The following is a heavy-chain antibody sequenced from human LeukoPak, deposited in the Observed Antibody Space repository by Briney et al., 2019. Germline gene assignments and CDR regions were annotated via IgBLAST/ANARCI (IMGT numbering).Heavy chain of an antibody. Sequence: ASVKVSCKASGYTFTSYGISWVRQAPGQGLEWMGWISAYNGNTNYAQKLQGRVTMTTDTSTSTAYMELRSLRSDDTAVYYCARSGLSDILTGYYNPYYYYGMDVWGQGTTVTVSS. CDR3: ARSGLSDILTGYYNPYYYYGMDV. J-gene: IGHJ6*02. V-gene: IGHV1-18*01. CDR2: ISAYNGNT. CDR1: GYTFTSYG. D-gene: IGHD3-9*01.